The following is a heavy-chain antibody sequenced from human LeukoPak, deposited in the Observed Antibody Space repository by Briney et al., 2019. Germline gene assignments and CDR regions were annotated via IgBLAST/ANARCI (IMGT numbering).Heavy chain of an antibody. CDR2: INTNSGGT. Sequence: ASVKCYCNASGYTFTGEYMDWVRQAPGQWLEWIGRINTNSGGTNYAQKFQGRVTMTRDTSISTAYMELSRLRSDDTAVYYCATADDSSGYWASPAPYYFDYWGQGTLVTVSS. CDR1: GYTFTGEY. CDR3: ATADDSSGYWASPAPYYFDY. D-gene: IGHD3-22*01. V-gene: IGHV1-2*06. J-gene: IGHJ4*02.